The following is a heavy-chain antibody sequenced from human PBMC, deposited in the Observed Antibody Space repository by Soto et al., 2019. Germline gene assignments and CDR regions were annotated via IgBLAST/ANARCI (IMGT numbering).Heavy chain of an antibody. CDR3: ARISPSYPYFYYGMDV. J-gene: IGHJ6*02. CDR2: IYPYGSET. CDR1: GYSFVTHW. V-gene: IGHV5-51*06. Sequence: GESLKISCEGSGYSFVTHWIGWVRQMPGKGLEWIGIIYPYGSETTYSPAFQGHATISADKSTNTAYLQWSSLKASDTAIYYCARISPSYPYFYYGMDVWGQGTTVTVSS. D-gene: IGHD3-10*01.